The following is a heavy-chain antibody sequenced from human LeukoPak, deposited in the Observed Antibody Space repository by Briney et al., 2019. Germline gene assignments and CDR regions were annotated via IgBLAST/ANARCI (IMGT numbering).Heavy chain of an antibody. D-gene: IGHD6-19*01. CDR3: ARAYSSGWFYFDY. CDR2: ISSSSSYI. V-gene: IGHV3-21*01. J-gene: IGHJ4*02. CDR1: GFTFSSYS. Sequence: GGSLRLSCAASGFTFSSYSMNWVRQAPGKGLEWVSSISSSSSYIYYADSVKGRFTISRDNAKNSLYLQMNSLRAEDTAVYYCARAYSSGWFYFDYWGQGTLVTVSS.